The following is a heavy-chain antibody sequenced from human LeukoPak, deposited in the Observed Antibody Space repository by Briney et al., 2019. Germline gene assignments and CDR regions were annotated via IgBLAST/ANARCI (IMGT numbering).Heavy chain of an antibody. V-gene: IGHV3-15*01. CDR2: IKSKTDGATT. CDR3: ARDPVAGPVWIDY. J-gene: IGHJ4*02. CDR1: GFIFSNAW. Sequence: GGSLRLSCVASGFIFSNAWMSWVRQAPGKGLEWVGRIKSKTDGATTDYAAPVKGRFTISRDDSKNTLYLQMNSLRAEDTAVYYCARDPVAGPVWIDYWGQGTLVTVSS. D-gene: IGHD6-19*01.